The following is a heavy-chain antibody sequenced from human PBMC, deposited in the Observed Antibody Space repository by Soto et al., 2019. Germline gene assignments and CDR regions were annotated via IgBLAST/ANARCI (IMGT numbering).Heavy chain of an antibody. CDR3: STGPRRLGD. D-gene: IGHD3-16*01. V-gene: IGHV3-11*05. J-gene: IGHJ4*02. Sequence: QVQLVESGGGLVKPGGSLRLSCAASGFIFSDYYMSWIRQAPGKGLESLSYISGSSSDTNYADSVKGRFTLSRDNAKNALYLQMNSLRADDTAVYYWSTGPRRLGDWGQGTVVIVSS. CDR2: ISGSSSDT. CDR1: GFIFSDYY.